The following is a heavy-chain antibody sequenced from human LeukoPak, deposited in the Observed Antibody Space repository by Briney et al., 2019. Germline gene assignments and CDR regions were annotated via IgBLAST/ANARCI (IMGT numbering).Heavy chain of an antibody. Sequence: SETLSLTCTVSGGSISGYYWTWIRQPAGKGLEWIGRINTSGSTNYNPPLKSRVTMSVDTSKNQFSLKLSSVTAADTAVYYCARSDFWSAYYNYWGQGTLVTVSS. CDR3: ARSDFWSAYYNY. D-gene: IGHD3-3*01. CDR2: INTSGST. V-gene: IGHV4-4*07. J-gene: IGHJ4*02. CDR1: GGSISGYY.